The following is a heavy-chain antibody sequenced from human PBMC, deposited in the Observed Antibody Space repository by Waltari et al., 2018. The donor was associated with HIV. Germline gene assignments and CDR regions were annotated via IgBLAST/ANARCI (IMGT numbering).Heavy chain of an antibody. CDR2: IYHSAGT. CDR3: ARGGDGYNLAHAFDI. Sequence: QVQLQESGPGLVKPSETLSLTCTVSGGSVSSKTYYWSWIRQPPGKGLEWIGYIYHSAGTNYNPSPKSRVTISVDTSKNQFSLRLTSVTAADTAVYYCARGGDGYNLAHAFDIWGQGTMVTVSS. J-gene: IGHJ3*02. D-gene: IGHD5-12*01. V-gene: IGHV4-61*01. CDR1: GGSVSSKTYY.